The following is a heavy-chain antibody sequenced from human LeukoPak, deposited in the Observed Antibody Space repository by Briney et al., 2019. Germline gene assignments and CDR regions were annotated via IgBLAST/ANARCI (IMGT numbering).Heavy chain of an antibody. J-gene: IGHJ4*02. D-gene: IGHD3-10*01. V-gene: IGHV1-69*04. CDR2: IIPILGIA. CDR3: EDYGSGTSND. Sequence: ASVKVSCKASGGTFSSYAISWVRQAPGQGLEWMGRIIPILGIANYAQKFQGRVTITADKSTSTAYMELSSLRPEDTAVYYCEDYGSGTSNDWGQGTLVTVSS. CDR1: GGTFSSYA.